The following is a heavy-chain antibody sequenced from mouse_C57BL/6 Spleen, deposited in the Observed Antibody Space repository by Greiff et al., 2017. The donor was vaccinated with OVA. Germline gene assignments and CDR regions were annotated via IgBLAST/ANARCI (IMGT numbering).Heavy chain of an antibody. CDR3: ARENLGY. CDR2: ISSGSSTI. V-gene: IGHV5-17*01. CDR1: GFTFSDYG. D-gene: IGHD3-3*01. Sequence: EVQLQESGGGLVKPGGSLKLSCAASGFTFSDYGMHWVRQAPEKGLEWVAYISSGSSTIYYADTVQGRFPISRDNAKNTLFLQMTSLRSEDTAMYYCARENLGYWGQGTTLTVSS. J-gene: IGHJ2*01.